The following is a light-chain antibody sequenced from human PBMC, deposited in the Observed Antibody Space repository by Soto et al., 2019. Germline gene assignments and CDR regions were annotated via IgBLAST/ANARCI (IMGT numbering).Light chain of an antibody. CDR1: TGAVTSGHW. V-gene: IGLV7-46*01. J-gene: IGLJ3*02. Sequence: QAVVTQEPSVTVSPGGTVTLTCGSNTGAVTSGHWPYGFQQKTGQAPKTVIYDTSTRESWTPARVSSSILGGKAALTLSGAQLEDEADSYGLLSYGNDWVFGGGTKLPVL. CDR2: DTS. CDR3: LLSYGNDWV.